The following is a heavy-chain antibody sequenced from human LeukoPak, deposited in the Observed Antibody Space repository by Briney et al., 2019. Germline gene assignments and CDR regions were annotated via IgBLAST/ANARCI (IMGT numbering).Heavy chain of an antibody. CDR3: ASSRAVHFDY. D-gene: IGHD1-26*01. CDR1: GYSLTSYW. V-gene: IGHV5-51*01. CDR2: IYPGDSDT. Sequence: GESLKISCKGSGYSLTSYWIAWVRQMPGKGLEWMGIIYPGDSDTGYSPSFQGQVTISADKSISTAYLQWSSLKASDTAMYYCASSRAVHFDYWGQGTLVIASS. J-gene: IGHJ4*02.